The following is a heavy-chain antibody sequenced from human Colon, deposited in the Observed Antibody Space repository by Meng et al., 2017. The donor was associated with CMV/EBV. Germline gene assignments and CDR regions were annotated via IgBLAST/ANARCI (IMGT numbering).Heavy chain of an antibody. V-gene: IGHV3-23*01. Sequence: GESLKISCAASGFTFSSYAMSWVRQAPGKGLEWVSAISGSGGSTYYADSVKGRFTISRDHSKNTLYLQMNSLRAEDTAVYYCAKEGGIGDWYYFDYWGQGTLVTVSS. D-gene: IGHD2-21*01. J-gene: IGHJ4*02. CDR2: ISGSGGST. CDR1: GFTFSSYA. CDR3: AKEGGIGDWYYFDY.